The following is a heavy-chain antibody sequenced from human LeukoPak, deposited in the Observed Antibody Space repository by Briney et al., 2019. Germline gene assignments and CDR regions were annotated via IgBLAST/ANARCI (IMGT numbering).Heavy chain of an antibody. D-gene: IGHD6-13*01. CDR3: ARSSRWPRTDLDY. J-gene: IGHJ4*02. Sequence: GESLRLSCAASGFTFTTYWMTWVRQAPGKGLEWVANIKEDGSEKYYVDSVKGRFTISRDNAKNSLFLQMNSLRAEDTAVYYCARSSRWPRTDLDYWGQGTLVTVSS. CDR1: GFTFTTYW. V-gene: IGHV3-7*01. CDR2: IKEDGSEK.